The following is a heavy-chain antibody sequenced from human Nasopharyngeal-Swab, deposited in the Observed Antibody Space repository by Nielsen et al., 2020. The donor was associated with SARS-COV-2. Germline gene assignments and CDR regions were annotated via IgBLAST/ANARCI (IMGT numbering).Heavy chain of an antibody. J-gene: IGHJ3*02. CDR3: APGLAVAGSRAFDI. Sequence: GESLKISCAASGFTVSSNYMSWVRQAPGKGLEWVSVIYSGGSTYYADSVKGRFTISRDNSKNTLYLQMNSLRAEDTTVYYWAPGLAVAGSRAFDIWGQGTMVTVSS. D-gene: IGHD6-19*01. CDR2: IYSGGST. V-gene: IGHV3-53*01. CDR1: GFTVSSNY.